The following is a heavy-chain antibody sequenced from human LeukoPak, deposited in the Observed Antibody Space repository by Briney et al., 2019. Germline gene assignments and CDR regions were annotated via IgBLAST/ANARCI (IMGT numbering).Heavy chain of an antibody. Sequence: SETLSLTCTVSGGSISSSSYYWGWIRQPPGKGLEWIGSIYYSGSTYNNPSLKSRVTISVDTSKNQFSPKLSSVTAADTAVYYCARQEIRYFQHWGQGTLVTVSS. CDR3: ARQEIRYFQH. D-gene: IGHD5-24*01. J-gene: IGHJ1*01. CDR1: GGSISSSSYY. V-gene: IGHV4-39*01. CDR2: IYYSGST.